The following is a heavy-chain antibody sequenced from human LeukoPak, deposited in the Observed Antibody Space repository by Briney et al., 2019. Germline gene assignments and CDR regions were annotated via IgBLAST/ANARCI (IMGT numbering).Heavy chain of an antibody. J-gene: IGHJ3*02. D-gene: IGHD3-22*01. CDR3: ARIYYDSTAFDI. V-gene: IGHV1-18*01. Sequence: ASVKVSCKASGYTFTNFGISWVRQAPGQGLEWMGWISGDNDNTNYAQKFQGRVTMTTDTSTSTAYMELKSLRADDTAVYYCARIYYDSTAFDIWGQGTMVTVSS. CDR1: GYTFTNFG. CDR2: ISGDNDNT.